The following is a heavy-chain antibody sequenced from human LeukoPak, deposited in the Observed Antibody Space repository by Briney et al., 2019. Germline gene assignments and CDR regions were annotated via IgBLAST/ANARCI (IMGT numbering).Heavy chain of an antibody. Sequence: QPGGSLRLPCAASGFTFSTYWMHWVRQAPGKGLVWLSRISSDGSSTNYADSVKGRFTISRDNAKNTLYLQMNSLRAEDTAVYYCARDYGEGGYYFDYWGQGTLVTVSS. D-gene: IGHD4-17*01. J-gene: IGHJ4*02. CDR2: ISSDGSST. V-gene: IGHV3-74*01. CDR1: GFTFSTYW. CDR3: ARDYGEGGYYFDY.